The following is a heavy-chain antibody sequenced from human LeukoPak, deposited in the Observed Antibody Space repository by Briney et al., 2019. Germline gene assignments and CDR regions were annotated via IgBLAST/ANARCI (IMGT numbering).Heavy chain of an antibody. J-gene: IGHJ6*03. D-gene: IGHD2-2*01. CDR2: IYYSGST. CDR3: ARGGYCSSTSCYSRYYYYMDV. Sequence: SETLSLTCTVSGGSISSYYWSWIRQPPGKGLEWIGYIYYSGSTNHNPSLKSRVTISVDTSKNQFSLKLSSVTAADTAVYYCARGGYCSSTSCYSRYYYYMDVWGKGTTVTVSS. CDR1: GGSISSYY. V-gene: IGHV4-59*01.